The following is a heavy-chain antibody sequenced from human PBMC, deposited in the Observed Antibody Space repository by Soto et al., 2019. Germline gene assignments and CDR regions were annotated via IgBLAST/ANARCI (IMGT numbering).Heavy chain of an antibody. J-gene: IGHJ4*02. Sequence: ASVKVSCKASGYTFTSYGITWVRQAPGQGLEWMGWISTYNGHTEYAQKLQGRVTMTTDISTSTAYMELRSLRFDDTAVYYCARKGSGVEDYWGQGTLGTVSP. D-gene: IGHD2-8*02. CDR3: ARKGSGVEDY. CDR1: GYTFTSYG. V-gene: IGHV1-18*04. CDR2: ISTYNGHT.